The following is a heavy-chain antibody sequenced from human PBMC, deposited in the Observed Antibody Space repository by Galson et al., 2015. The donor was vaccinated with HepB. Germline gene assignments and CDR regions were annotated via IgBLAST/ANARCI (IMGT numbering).Heavy chain of an antibody. CDR1: GFTFSNHG. Sequence: SLRLSCAASGFTFSNHGIHWVRQAPGKGLEWVAVISSGGGTQYLADSVRGRVTLSRDNPKNTVYLQMNSLGDEDAAVYYCAKEIMVHAGDWYFDLWGRGTLVTVSS. CDR2: ISSGGGTQ. J-gene: IGHJ2*01. D-gene: IGHD2-8*01. V-gene: IGHV3-30*18. CDR3: AKEIMVHAGDWYFDL.